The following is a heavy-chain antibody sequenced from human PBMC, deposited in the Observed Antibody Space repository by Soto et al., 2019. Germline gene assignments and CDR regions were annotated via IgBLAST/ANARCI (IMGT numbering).Heavy chain of an antibody. D-gene: IGHD2-21*02. CDR3: ARDREVVTALNWFDP. Sequence: PGGSLRLSCAASGFTFSSYSMSWFRQAPGKGLEWVSSISSSSSYIYYADSVKGRFTISRDNAKNSLYLQMNSLRAEDTAVYYCARDREVVTALNWFDPWGQGTLVTVSS. CDR2: ISSSSSYI. V-gene: IGHV3-21*01. CDR1: GFTFSSYS. J-gene: IGHJ5*02.